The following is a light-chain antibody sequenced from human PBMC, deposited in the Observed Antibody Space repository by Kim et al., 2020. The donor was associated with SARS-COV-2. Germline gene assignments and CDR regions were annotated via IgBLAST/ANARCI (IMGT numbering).Light chain of an antibody. CDR1: QGVDSA. Sequence: ASVGDRVTIPCRASQGVDSALAWYQQRPGKPPELLIFDASSLRSGVPSRFSGSESGTDFTLAISSLQPEDSATYFCQQLHDSPFTFGGGTKVDIK. J-gene: IGKJ4*01. CDR2: DAS. CDR3: QQLHDSPFT. V-gene: IGKV1D-13*01.